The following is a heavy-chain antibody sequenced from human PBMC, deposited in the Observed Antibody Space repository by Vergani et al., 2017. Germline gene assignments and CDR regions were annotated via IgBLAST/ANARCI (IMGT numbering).Heavy chain of an antibody. D-gene: IGHD3-22*01. Sequence: VQLQESGPGLVKPSETLPLTCTVSGGSISSYYWSWIRQPPGPGLEWIGYIYYSGSTNYNPSLKSRVTISVDTSKNQFSLKLSSVTAADTAVYYCERQYDSSGYALFDYWGQGTLVTVSS. CDR3: ERQYDSSGYALFDY. CDR1: GGSISSYY. CDR2: IYYSGST. V-gene: IGHV4-59*08. J-gene: IGHJ4*02.